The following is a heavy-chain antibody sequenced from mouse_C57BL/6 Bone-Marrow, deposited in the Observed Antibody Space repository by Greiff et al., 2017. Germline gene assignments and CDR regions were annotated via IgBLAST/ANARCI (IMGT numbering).Heavy chain of an antibody. CDR3: AREEDDYTFAY. J-gene: IGHJ3*01. Sequence: VQLQQPGAELVKPGASVKLSCKASGYTFTSYWMQWVKQRPGQGLEWIGEIDPSDSYTNYNQKFKGKATLTVDPSSSTAYMQLSSLTSEDSAVYYCAREEDDYTFAYWGQGTLVPVSA. CDR1: GYTFTSYW. CDR2: IDPSDSYT. D-gene: IGHD2-4*01. V-gene: IGHV1-50*01.